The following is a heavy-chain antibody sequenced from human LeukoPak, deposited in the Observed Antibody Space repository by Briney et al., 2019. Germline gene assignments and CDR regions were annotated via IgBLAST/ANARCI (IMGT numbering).Heavy chain of an antibody. CDR2: ISHRGST. CDR1: GGSFSAYY. D-gene: IGHD4-17*01. Sequence: PSETPSLTRAVYGGSFSAYYWSWIRQSPGKGLEWIGEISHRGSTTYNPSLKSRVTISVDTSKNQFSLKVNSVTAADTAVYYCASSDYGDYPGTDYWGQGILATVSS. J-gene: IGHJ4*02. CDR3: ASSDYGDYPGTDY. V-gene: IGHV4-34*01.